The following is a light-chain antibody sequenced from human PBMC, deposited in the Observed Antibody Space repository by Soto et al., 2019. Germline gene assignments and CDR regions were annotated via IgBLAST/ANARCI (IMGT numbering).Light chain of an antibody. CDR3: QQSYSTPRT. V-gene: IGKV1-39*01. J-gene: IGKJ1*01. Sequence: DIQMTQSPSSLSASVGDRVTITCRASQSISSYLNWYQQKPGKAPKFLIYAASSLQIGVPSRFSGSGSGTDFTITISSLQPEDFATYYCQQSYSTPRTFGQGTKVEIK. CDR1: QSISSY. CDR2: AAS.